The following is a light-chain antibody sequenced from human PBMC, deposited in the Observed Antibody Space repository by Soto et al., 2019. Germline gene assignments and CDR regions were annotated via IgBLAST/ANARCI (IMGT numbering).Light chain of an antibody. CDR3: QQYNDWPPRWT. Sequence: EIVMTQSPATLSVSPGERATLSCRASQSVSTYLAWYQQKPGQAPRLLIYSASTRATGIPARFSGGGSGTEFTLTISSLQSEDFAVYICQQYNDWPPRWTFGQGTKVEI. CDR1: QSVSTY. V-gene: IGKV3-15*01. CDR2: SAS. J-gene: IGKJ1*01.